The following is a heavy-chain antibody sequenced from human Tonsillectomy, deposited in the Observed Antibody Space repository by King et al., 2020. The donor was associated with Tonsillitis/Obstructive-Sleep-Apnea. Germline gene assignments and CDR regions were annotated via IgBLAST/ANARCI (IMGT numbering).Heavy chain of an antibody. Sequence: QLVQSGAEVKKPGASVKVSCKAPGYTFTTYYIHWVRQAPGQGLEWMAIINPSGGSTSYAEKFQGRVTMTRDTSTSTVYMELNSLRSEDTAVYYCARDQSTRDWGWFDPWGQGTLVTVSS. CDR1: GYTFTTYY. CDR3: ARDQSTRDWGWFDP. D-gene: IGHD2-2*01. J-gene: IGHJ5*02. V-gene: IGHV1-46*01. CDR2: INPSGGST.